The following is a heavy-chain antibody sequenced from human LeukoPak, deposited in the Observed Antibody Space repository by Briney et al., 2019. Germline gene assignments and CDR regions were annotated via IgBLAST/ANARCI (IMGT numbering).Heavy chain of an antibody. J-gene: IGHJ4*02. CDR3: ASNSGSYYYY. CDR2: ISHSGTT. Sequence: SDTLSLTCTVSGYSISSGYYWGWIRQSPEKGLEWIGSISHSGTTYYNPSLKSRVTISVDRSKNQFSLNLNSVTAADTAVYYWASNSGSYYYYWGQGTLVSVSS. V-gene: IGHV4-38-2*02. D-gene: IGHD1-26*01. CDR1: GYSISSGYY.